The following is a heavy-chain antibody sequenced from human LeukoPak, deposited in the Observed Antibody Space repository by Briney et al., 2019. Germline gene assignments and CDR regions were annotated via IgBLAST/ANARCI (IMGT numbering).Heavy chain of an antibody. V-gene: IGHV3-21*04. CDR2: ISSSSSYI. J-gene: IGHJ4*02. CDR1: GFTFSSYS. D-gene: IGHD1-26*01. Sequence: KPGGSLRLSCAASGFTFSSYSMNWVRQAPGKGLEWVSSISSSSSYIYYADSVKGRFTISRDNAKNSLCLQMNSLRAEDTAVYYCAKLLPGIVGASRAEDYWGQGTLVTVSS. CDR3: AKLLPGIVGASRAEDY.